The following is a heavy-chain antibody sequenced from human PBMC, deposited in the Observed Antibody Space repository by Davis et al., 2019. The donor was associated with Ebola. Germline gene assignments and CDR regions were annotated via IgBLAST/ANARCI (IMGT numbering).Heavy chain of an antibody. CDR3: AKGPETGRFEY. CDR1: GFTFSSYW. CDR2: IKQDGSEK. Sequence: GESLKISCAASGFTFSSYWMSWVRQAPGKGLEWVANIKQDGSEKYYVDSVKGRFTISRDNAKNSLYLQMNSLRAEDTAVYYCAKGPETGRFEYWGQGTLVTVSA. V-gene: IGHV3-7*03. D-gene: IGHD1-1*01. J-gene: IGHJ4*02.